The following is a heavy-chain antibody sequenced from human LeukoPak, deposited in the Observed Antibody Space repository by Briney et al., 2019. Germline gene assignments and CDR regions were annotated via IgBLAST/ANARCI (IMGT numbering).Heavy chain of an antibody. D-gene: IGHD2-15*01. V-gene: IGHV4-4*02. CDR2: IYHSGST. J-gene: IGHJ4*02. Sequence: SGTLFLTCAVSGGSISSSNWWRWVRQPPGKGLMCVREIYHSGSTNYNPSLKNRDTISVDKSKNQFSLKLSSVTAADTAVYYCARAYCSGGSCYLVDYWGQGTLVTVSS. CDR3: ARAYCSGGSCYLVDY. CDR1: GGSISSSNW.